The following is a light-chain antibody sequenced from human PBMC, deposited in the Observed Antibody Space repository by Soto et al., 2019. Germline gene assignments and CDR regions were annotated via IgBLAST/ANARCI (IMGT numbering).Light chain of an antibody. J-gene: IGKJ1*01. Sequence: DIVMTKSPLSLTVTPGEPASIYCRSSQSLMHSNGYNYLDWYLQKPGQSPQLLIYFGSNRASGVRDRFSGSGSSTEFTLKISRVESEYVGVYYCMQALQTPGFGQVTKVEIK. CDR1: QSLMHSNGYNY. V-gene: IGKV2-28*01. CDR2: FGS. CDR3: MQALQTPG.